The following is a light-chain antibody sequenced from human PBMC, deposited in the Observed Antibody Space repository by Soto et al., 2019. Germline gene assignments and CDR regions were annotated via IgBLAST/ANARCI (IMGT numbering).Light chain of an antibody. Sequence: EIVLTQSPATLSLSPGERATLSCRASQSVSSYLAWYQQKPGQAPRLLIYGASNRATGIPARFSGWGSGTDFTLTISSLEPEDFAVYYCQQRSNLPLTFGGGTKVEIK. CDR3: QQRSNLPLT. CDR2: GAS. CDR1: QSVSSY. V-gene: IGKV3-11*01. J-gene: IGKJ4*01.